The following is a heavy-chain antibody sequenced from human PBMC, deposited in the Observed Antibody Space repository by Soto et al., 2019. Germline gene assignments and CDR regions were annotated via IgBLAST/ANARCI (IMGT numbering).Heavy chain of an antibody. V-gene: IGHV3-23*01. J-gene: IGHJ4*02. CDR1: GFTFSIYA. CDR3: ASIMITFGGVIVSPFDY. CDR2: ISGSGGST. D-gene: IGHD3-16*02. Sequence: GGSLRLSCAASGFTFSIYAMSWVRQAPGKGLEWVSAISGSGGSTYYADSVKGRFTISRDNSKNTLYLQMNSLRAEDTAVYYCASIMITFGGVIVSPFDYWGQGTLVTVSS.